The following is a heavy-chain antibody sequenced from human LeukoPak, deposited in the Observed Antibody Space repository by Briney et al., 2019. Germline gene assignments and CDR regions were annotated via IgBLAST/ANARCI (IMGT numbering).Heavy chain of an antibody. D-gene: IGHD1-26*01. J-gene: IGHJ3*02. CDR1: GFTFSSYG. CDR2: IWYDGSNK. Sequence: GGSLRLSCAASGFTFSSYGMHWVRQAPGKGLEWVAVIWYDGSNKYYADSVKGRFTISRDNSKNTLYLQMNSLRAEDTAVYYCAREGAGATSPAFDIWGQGTMVTVSS. CDR3: AREGAGATSPAFDI. V-gene: IGHV3-30*19.